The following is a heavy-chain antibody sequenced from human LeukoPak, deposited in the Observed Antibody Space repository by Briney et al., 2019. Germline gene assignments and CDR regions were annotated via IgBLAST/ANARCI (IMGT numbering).Heavy chain of an antibody. CDR3: ARSKDILTGYCFDY. V-gene: IGHV4-59*01. D-gene: IGHD3-9*01. J-gene: IGHJ4*02. CDR1: GGSISSYH. Sequence: TSETLSLTCTVSGGSISSYHWSWIRQPPGKGLEWIGYIYYSGSTKYNPSLKSRVTISVDTSKKQFSLKLSSVTAADTAVYYCARSKDILTGYCFDYWGQGTLVTVSS. CDR2: IYYSGST.